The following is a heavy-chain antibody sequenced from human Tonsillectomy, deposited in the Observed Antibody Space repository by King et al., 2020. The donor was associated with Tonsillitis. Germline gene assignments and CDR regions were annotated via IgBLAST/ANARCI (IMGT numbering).Heavy chain of an antibody. V-gene: IGHV3-23*04. CDR1: RFIFSSYA. Sequence: VQLVESGGGLVQPGGSLRLSCVGSRFIFSSYAMSWVRQAPGKGLEWVSLVSGSGRATYYADSVKGRFTISRDNSRNTLYLQMNSLRAEDTAVYYCATYGSGTTQGSRGDAFDIGGQGTMVTVSS. J-gene: IGHJ3*02. D-gene: IGHD3-10*01. CDR3: ATYGSGTTQGSRGDAFDI. CDR2: VSGSGRAT.